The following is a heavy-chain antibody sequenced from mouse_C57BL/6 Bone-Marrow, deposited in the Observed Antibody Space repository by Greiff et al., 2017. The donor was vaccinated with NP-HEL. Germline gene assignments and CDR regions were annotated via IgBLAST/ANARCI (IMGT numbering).Heavy chain of an antibody. CDR1: GYAFSSSW. CDR3: ARRGSLLAWFAY. CDR2: IYPGDGDT. Sequence: VQRVESGPELVKPGASVKISCKASGYAFSSSWMNWVKQRPGKGLEWIGRIYPGDGDTNYNGKFKGKATLTADKSSSTAYMQLSSLTSEDSAVYFCARRGSLLAWFAYWGQGTLVTVSA. D-gene: IGHD1-2*01. J-gene: IGHJ3*01. V-gene: IGHV1-82*01.